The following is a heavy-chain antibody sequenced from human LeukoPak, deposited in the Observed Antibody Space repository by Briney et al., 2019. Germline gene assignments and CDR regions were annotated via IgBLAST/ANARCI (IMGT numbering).Heavy chain of an antibody. CDR1: GGSFSGNY. J-gene: IGHJ4*02. D-gene: IGHD1-26*01. CDR2: INHSGST. V-gene: IGHV4-34*01. Sequence: KPSETLSLTCAVYGGSFSGNYWSWIRQPPGKGLEWIGEINHSGSTNYNPSLKSRVTMSVDTSKNQFSLKLSSVTAADTAVYYCARDLGYSGSYTDYWGQGTLVTVSS. CDR3: ARDLGYSGSYTDY.